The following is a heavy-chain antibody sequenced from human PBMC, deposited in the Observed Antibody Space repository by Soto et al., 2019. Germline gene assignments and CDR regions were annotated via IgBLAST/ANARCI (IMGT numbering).Heavy chain of an antibody. J-gene: IGHJ4*02. D-gene: IGHD1-26*01. CDR3: ARFPQTSIVGAAYFDY. V-gene: IGHV1-69*02. CDR1: GGTFSNYI. CDR2: IIPILGIA. Sequence: QVQLVQSGAEVKKPGSSVKVSCKASGGTFSNYIISWVRQAPGQGLEWMGRIIPILGIANYAQKFQGRVTITADKSTSTAYLELSSLRSEDTAVYYCARFPQTSIVGAAYFDYWGQGTLVTVSS.